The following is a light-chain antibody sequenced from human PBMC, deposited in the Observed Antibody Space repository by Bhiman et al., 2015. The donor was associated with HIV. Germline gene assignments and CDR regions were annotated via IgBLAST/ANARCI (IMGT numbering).Light chain of an antibody. CDR2: YDS. V-gene: IGLV3-21*04. CDR3: QVWDSSSDLYV. CDR1: NIGSKN. J-gene: IGLJ1*01. Sequence: SYELTQPPSVSVAPGKTARITCGGNNIGSKNVHWYQQKPGQAPVLVIYYDSDRPSGIPERFSGSNSGNTATLTISRVEAGDEADYYCQVWDSSSDLYVFGTGTKVSVL.